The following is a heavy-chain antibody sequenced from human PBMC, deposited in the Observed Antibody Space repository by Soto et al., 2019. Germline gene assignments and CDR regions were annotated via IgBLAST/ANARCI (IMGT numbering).Heavy chain of an antibody. J-gene: IGHJ4*02. D-gene: IGHD6-13*01. CDR3: AKALRGSSWLIFDY. V-gene: IGHV3-30*18. CDR2: ISYDGSNK. CDR1: GFTFSSYG. Sequence: PGGSLRLSCAASGFTFSSYGMHWVRQAPGKGLEWVAVISYDGSNKYYADSVKGRFTISRENSKNTLYLQMNSLRAEDTAVYYCAKALRGSSWLIFDYWGQGTLVTVSS.